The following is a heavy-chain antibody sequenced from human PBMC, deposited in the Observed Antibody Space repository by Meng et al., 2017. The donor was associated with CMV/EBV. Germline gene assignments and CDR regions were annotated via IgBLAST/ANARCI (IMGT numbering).Heavy chain of an antibody. J-gene: IGHJ3*02. D-gene: IGHD2-2*02. CDR1: GGSVSSGSYY. CDR2: IYYSGST. CDR3: ARAIVVVPAAIWGIRSDAFDI. Sequence: SETLSLTCTVSGGSVSSGSYYWSCIRQPPGKGLEWSGYIYYSGSTNYNPSLKSRVTISADTSKNQFSLKLSSVTAADTAVYYCARAIVVVPAAIWGIRSDAFDIWGQGTMVIVSS. V-gene: IGHV4-61*01.